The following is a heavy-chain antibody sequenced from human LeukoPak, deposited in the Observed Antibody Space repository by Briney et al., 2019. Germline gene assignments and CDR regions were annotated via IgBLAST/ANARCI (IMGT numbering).Heavy chain of an antibody. V-gene: IGHV4-59*01. D-gene: IGHD6-19*01. Sequence: SETLSLTCTVSGGSINGYSWTWIRQPPGKGLEWIGYIYYTGNSYYNPSLKSPVTISVDTSKNQFSLKLSSVTAADTAVYYCARGWDGIAVAGSFDYWGQGTLVTVSS. CDR2: IYYTGNS. CDR3: ARGWDGIAVAGSFDY. J-gene: IGHJ4*02. CDR1: GGSINGYS.